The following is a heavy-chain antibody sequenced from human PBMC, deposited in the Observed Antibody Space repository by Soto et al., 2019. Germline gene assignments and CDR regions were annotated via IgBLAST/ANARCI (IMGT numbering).Heavy chain of an antibody. CDR2: IKQDGSEK. CDR3: ARSPSPGIVDYYYMDV. Sequence: GGSLRLSCAASGFTFSSYWMSWVRQAPGKGLEWVANIKQDGSEKYYVDSVKGRFTISRDNAKNSLYLQMNSLRAEDTAVYYWARSPSPGIVDYYYMDVWGKGTTVTVSS. V-gene: IGHV3-7*01. D-gene: IGHD3-10*01. J-gene: IGHJ6*03. CDR1: GFTFSSYW.